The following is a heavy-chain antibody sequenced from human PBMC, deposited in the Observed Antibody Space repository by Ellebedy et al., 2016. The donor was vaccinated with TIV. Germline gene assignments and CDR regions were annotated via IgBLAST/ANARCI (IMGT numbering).Heavy chain of an antibody. V-gene: IGHV1-46*01. Sequence: AASVKVSCKASGYTFITYYIHWARQAPGQGLEWMGIIDPGTDYIGNAQKFQGRVTMTRDTSTSTVYMELSSLRSDDTAVYYCARETPRSSYFDNWGRGTLVTVSS. CDR2: IDPGTDYI. CDR3: ARETPRSSYFDN. J-gene: IGHJ4*02. CDR1: GYTFITYY.